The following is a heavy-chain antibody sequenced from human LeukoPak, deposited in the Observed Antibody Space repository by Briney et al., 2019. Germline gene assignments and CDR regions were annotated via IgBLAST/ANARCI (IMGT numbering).Heavy chain of an antibody. Sequence: ASVKVSCKASGYTFTSYDINWVRQATGQGLEWMGWMNPNSGNTGYAQKFQGRVTMTRNTSISTAYMELSSLRSEDTAVYYCARRGDIVVVDNWFDPWGQGTLVTVSS. V-gene: IGHV1-8*01. CDR3: ARRGDIVVVDNWFDP. CDR1: GYTFTSYD. CDR2: MNPNSGNT. J-gene: IGHJ5*02. D-gene: IGHD2-15*01.